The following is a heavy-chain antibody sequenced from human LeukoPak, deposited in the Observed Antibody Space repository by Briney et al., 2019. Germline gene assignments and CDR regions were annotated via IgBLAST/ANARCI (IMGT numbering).Heavy chain of an antibody. J-gene: IGHJ5*02. V-gene: IGHV4-34*01. Sequence: PSETLSLTCAVYGWSFNDYYWNWIPQRPGKGLEWIGEINARGDTSYNPSLKSRVTISVDTSKKQFSLRLTSMIAADTALYYCARGQVPAARGYNWFDPWGQGTLVTVSS. CDR3: ARGQVPAARGYNWFDP. CDR1: GWSFNDYY. CDR2: INARGDT. D-gene: IGHD2-2*01.